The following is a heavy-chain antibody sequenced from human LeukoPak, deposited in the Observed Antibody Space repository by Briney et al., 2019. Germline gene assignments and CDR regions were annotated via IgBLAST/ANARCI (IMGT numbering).Heavy chain of an antibody. D-gene: IGHD6-13*01. CDR3: ARAGGTSWADY. CDR1: GFTFRDYW. CDR2: VKQDGTEK. V-gene: IGHV3-7*01. J-gene: IGHJ4*02. Sequence: GGSLRLSCEASGFTFRDYWMTWVRQAPGKGLEWVANVKQDGTEKFYMNSVKSRFTIYRDNGKNSLYLQMSSLGVEDTAIYYWARAGGTSWADYWGQGTLVTVSS.